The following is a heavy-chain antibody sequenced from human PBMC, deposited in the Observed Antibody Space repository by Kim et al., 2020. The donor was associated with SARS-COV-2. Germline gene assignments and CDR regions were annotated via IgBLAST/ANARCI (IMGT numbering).Heavy chain of an antibody. CDR1: GFTFSNYW. D-gene: IGHD2-21*01. CDR2: INQGGTEK. V-gene: IGHV3-7*01. CDR3: ARNHYGDYV. Sequence: GGSLRLSCAASGFTFSNYWMTWVRQAPGKGLEWVANINQGGTEKYYVDSVKGRFTISRDNAKNSLFLDMNSLRVEDTAVYYCARNHYGDYVRGQGT. J-gene: IGHJ4*02.